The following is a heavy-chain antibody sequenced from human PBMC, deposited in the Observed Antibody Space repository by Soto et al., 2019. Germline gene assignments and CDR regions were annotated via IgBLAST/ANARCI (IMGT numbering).Heavy chain of an antibody. J-gene: IGHJ6*03. CDR1: GYTFTSYD. D-gene: IGHD3-10*01. CDR2: MNPNSGNT. V-gene: IGHV1-8*01. Sequence: ASLKVSCKASGYTFTSYDINWVRQATGQGLEWMGWMNPNSGNTGYAQKFQGRVTMTRNTSISTAYMELSSLRSEDTAVYYCARDENYYGSGSYYYYYYMDVWGKGTTVNVSS. CDR3: ARDENYYGSGSYYYYYYMDV.